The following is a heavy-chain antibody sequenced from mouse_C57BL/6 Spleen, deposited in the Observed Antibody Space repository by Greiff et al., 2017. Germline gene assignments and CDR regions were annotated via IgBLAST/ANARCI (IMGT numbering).Heavy chain of an antibody. CDR1: GFTFSDYG. J-gene: IGHJ4*01. Sequence: EVKVVESGGGLVKPGGSLKLSCAASGFTFSDYGMHWVRQAPEKGLEWVAYISSGSSTIYYADTVKGRFTISRDNAKNTLFLQMTSLRSEDTAMYYCARGLREDYWGQGTSVTVSS. CDR2: ISSGSSTI. CDR3: ARGLREDY. V-gene: IGHV5-17*01. D-gene: IGHD1-1*01.